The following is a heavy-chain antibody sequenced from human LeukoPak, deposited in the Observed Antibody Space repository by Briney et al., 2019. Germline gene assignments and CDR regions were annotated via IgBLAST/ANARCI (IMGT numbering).Heavy chain of an antibody. D-gene: IGHD3-10*01. CDR3: ARRLQFGEFDY. CDR1: GYSISSSTYY. J-gene: IGHJ4*02. Sequence: SETLSLTCTVSGYSISSSTYYWGWIRQPPGKGLEWIGSIYYSGNTYYNPSLKSRVAISLDMSKNQFSLRLRFVTAADTAVYYCARRLQFGEFDYWGQGALVRVSS. CDR2: IYYSGNT. V-gene: IGHV4-39*01.